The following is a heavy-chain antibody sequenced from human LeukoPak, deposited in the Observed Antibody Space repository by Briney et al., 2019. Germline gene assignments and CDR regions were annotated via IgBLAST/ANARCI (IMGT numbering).Heavy chain of an antibody. V-gene: IGHV4-59*08. CDR2: IYYSEST. Sequence: PSETLSLTCPVSGGSISRYYWSWIRQPPGTGREWVGYIYYSESTNYNPSLKSRVTISVDTSKNQFSLKLSSVTAADTAVYYCARVGDNCGGDCYTLTGGYGQFDYWGQGTLVTVSS. J-gene: IGHJ4*02. CDR1: GGSISRYY. CDR3: ARVGDNCGGDCYTLTGGYGQFDY. D-gene: IGHD2-21*02.